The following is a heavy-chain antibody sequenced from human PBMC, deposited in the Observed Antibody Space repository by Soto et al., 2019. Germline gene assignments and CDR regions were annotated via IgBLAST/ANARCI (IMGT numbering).Heavy chain of an antibody. D-gene: IGHD3-10*01. CDR3: ARHYYGSGSYRGNWFDP. J-gene: IGHJ5*02. CDR1: GGSISSYY. V-gene: IGHV4-59*08. Sequence: SETLSLTCTVSGGSISSYYWSWIRQPPGKGLEWIGYIYYSGSTNYNPSLKSRVTISVDTSKNQFSLKLSSVTAADTAVYYCARHYYGSGSYRGNWFDPWGQGTLVTVSS. CDR2: IYYSGST.